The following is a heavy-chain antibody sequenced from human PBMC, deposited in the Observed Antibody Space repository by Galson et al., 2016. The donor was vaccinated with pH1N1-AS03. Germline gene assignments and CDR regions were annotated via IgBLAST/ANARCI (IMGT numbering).Heavy chain of an antibody. CDR1: GFTFSNLW. Sequence: SLRLSCAASGFTFSNLWMHWVRQGPGKGLVWVARVNGDGSSTTYADSVKGRFTISRDNAKNTVYLQMISLRAEDTAVYYCATGRGYYHEYWGQGTLVTVSS. CDR2: VNGDGSST. CDR3: ATGRGYYHEY. V-gene: IGHV3-74*01. D-gene: IGHD3-10*01. J-gene: IGHJ4*02.